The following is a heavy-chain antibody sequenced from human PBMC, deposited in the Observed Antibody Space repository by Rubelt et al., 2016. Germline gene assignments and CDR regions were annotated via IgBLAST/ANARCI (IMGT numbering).Heavy chain of an antibody. V-gene: IGHV3-48*01. CDR2: ISSSSSSI. Sequence: EVQLLESGGGLVQPGGSLRLSCAASGFAFSSCAMSWVRQAPGKGLEWVSYISSSSSSIYYADSVKGRFTISRDNANNSLYLQMNSLRAEDPAVYYCARDRYPGRTDYWGQGTLVSVSS. CDR1: GFAFSSCA. D-gene: IGHD3-16*02. CDR3: ARDRYPGRTDY. J-gene: IGHJ4*02.